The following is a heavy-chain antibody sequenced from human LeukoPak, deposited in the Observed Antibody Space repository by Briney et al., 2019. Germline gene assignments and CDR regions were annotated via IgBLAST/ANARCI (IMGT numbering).Heavy chain of an antibody. Sequence: GGSLRLSCAASGFTFSSYWMSWVRQAPGKGLEWVANIKQDGSEKYYVDSVKGRFTISRDNAKNALYLQMNSLRAEDTAVYYCARYSGSYEVNYYYYYGMDVWGQGTTVTVSS. J-gene: IGHJ6*02. D-gene: IGHD1-26*01. CDR3: ARYSGSYEVNYYYYYGMDV. V-gene: IGHV3-7*03. CDR1: GFTFSSYW. CDR2: IKQDGSEK.